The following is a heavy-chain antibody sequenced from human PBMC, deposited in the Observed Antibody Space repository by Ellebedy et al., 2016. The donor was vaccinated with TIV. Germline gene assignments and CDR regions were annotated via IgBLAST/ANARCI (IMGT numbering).Heavy chain of an antibody. CDR2: ITPDASTT. D-gene: IGHD4-17*01. CDR3: VRDLHGAYDF. Sequence: GESLKISCAASGFTFSTYWVHWVRQAPGRGLVWVSRITPDASTTTYADSVKGRFTISIDNDKNTVYLQMNSLRGEDSALYYCVRDLHGAYDFWGQGTLVTVSS. J-gene: IGHJ4*02. V-gene: IGHV3-74*01. CDR1: GFTFSTYW.